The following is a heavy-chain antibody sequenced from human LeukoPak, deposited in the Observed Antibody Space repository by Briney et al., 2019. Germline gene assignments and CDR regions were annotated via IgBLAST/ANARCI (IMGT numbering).Heavy chain of an antibody. Sequence: GGSLRPSCAASGFTFSSYGMHWVRQAPGKGLEWVAVISYDGSNKYYADSVKGRFTISRDNSKNTLYLQMNSLRAEDTAVYYCAKGVTTVTPYWFDPWGQGTLVTVSS. CDR2: ISYDGSNK. CDR1: GFTFSSYG. J-gene: IGHJ5*02. D-gene: IGHD4-11*01. V-gene: IGHV3-30*18. CDR3: AKGVTTVTPYWFDP.